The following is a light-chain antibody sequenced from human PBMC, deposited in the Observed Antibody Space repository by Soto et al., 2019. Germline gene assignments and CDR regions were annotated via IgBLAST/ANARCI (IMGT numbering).Light chain of an antibody. V-gene: IGKV1-39*01. CDR2: ASS. J-gene: IGKJ2*02. Sequence: DIQMTQSPSSLSASVGDRVTITYRANQTISSYLNGYQQKPGKAPKLLIYASSSLQSGGPARFSHSGSGTDFTLTISSLQPEDFETYYCQQSQRSPCTLGQGTKLEIK. CDR3: QQSQRSPCT. CDR1: QTISSY.